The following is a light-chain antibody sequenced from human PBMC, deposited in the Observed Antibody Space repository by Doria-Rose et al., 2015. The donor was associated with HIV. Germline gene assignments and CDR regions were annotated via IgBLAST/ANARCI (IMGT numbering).Light chain of an antibody. V-gene: IGKV3-20*01. CDR1: QSVSSSY. CDR3: QHYGSSPRT. CDR2: GAS. Sequence: SPGTLSLSPGEGATLSCRTSQSVSSSYLAWYQQKPGQAPRLLIYGASRRATGIPDRFSGSGSGTDFTLTISRLEPEDFAVYYCQHYGSSPRTFGQGTKVEIK. J-gene: IGKJ1*01.